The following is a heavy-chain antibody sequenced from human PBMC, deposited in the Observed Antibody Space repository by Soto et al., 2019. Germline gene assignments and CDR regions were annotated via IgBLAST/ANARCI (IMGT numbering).Heavy chain of an antibody. D-gene: IGHD3-10*01. J-gene: IGHJ4*02. CDR1: GHTISGYL. V-gene: IGHV3-74*01. CDR3: VRGGQYYSVPLDY. CDR2: IRSDGHDT. Sequence: EVQLVESGGDLVRPGGSLTLSCAASGHTISGYLMHWVRQAPGEGLVWVSRIRSDGHDTTYADSAKGRFTISRDNAKNTLYLQMYSLRTEDTAVYYCVRGGQYYSVPLDYWGQGTLVTVSS.